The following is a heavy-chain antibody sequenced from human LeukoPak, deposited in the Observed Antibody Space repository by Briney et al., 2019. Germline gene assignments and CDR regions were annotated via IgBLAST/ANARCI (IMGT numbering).Heavy chain of an antibody. V-gene: IGHV1-2*04. Sequence: GASVTVSCTASGYTFTGYYMHWVRQAPGQGLEWMGWINPNSGGTNYAQKFQGWVTMTRDTSISTAYMELSRLRSDDTAVYYCARDGAYCGGDCYVYGMDVWGQGTTVTVSS. CDR3: ARDGAYCGGDCYVYGMDV. CDR1: GYTFTGYY. CDR2: INPNSGGT. J-gene: IGHJ6*02. D-gene: IGHD2-21*02.